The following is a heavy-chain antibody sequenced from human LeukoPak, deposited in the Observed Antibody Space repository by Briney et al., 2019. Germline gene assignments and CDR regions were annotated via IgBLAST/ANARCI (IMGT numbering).Heavy chain of an antibody. Sequence: PSETLSLTCAVYGGSFSGYYWSWIRQPPGKGLEWIGEINHSGSTNYNPSLKSRVTISVDTSKNQFSLKLSSVTAADTAVYYCERVERTEDTYCTNGVCYTRWFDPWGQGTLVTVSS. CDR1: GGSFSGYY. V-gene: IGHV4-34*01. CDR2: INHSGST. J-gene: IGHJ5*02. CDR3: ERVERTEDTYCTNGVCYTRWFDP. D-gene: IGHD2-8*01.